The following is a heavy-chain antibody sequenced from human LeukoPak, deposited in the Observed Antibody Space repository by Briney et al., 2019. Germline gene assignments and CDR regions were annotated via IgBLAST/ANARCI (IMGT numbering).Heavy chain of an antibody. CDR2: IKQDESEK. CDR3: ARELPFDY. CDR1: GFTLSTYW. Sequence: GGSLRLSCAASGFTLSTYWMSWVRQAPGKGLQWVANIKQDESEKYYVDSVKGRFTISRDNTKNILYLQMNSLRAEDTAVYYCARELPFDYWGQGTLVTVSS. D-gene: IGHD2-15*01. J-gene: IGHJ4*02. V-gene: IGHV3-7*01.